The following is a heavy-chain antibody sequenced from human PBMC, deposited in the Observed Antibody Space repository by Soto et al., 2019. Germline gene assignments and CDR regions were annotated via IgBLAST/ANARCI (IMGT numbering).Heavy chain of an antibody. Sequence: GASVKVSCKASGYTFTSYYMHWVRQAPGQGLEWMGIINPSGGSTSYAQKFQGRVTMTRDTSTSTVYMELSSLRSEDTAVYYCAGEVVKYSSSWYGDYYYGMDVWGQRTTVTVCS. CDR3: AGEVVKYSSSWYGDYYYGMDV. CDR2: INPSGGST. J-gene: IGHJ6*02. V-gene: IGHV1-46*01. D-gene: IGHD6-13*01. CDR1: GYTFTSYY.